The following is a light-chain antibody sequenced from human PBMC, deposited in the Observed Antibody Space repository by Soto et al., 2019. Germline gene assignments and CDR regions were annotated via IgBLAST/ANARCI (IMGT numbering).Light chain of an antibody. CDR2: KDS. CDR1: VLAKKY. V-gene: IGLV3-27*01. J-gene: IGLJ2*01. CDR3: YSAADNKGV. Sequence: SYERRQPASVSVSPGHTSRITCSGDVLAKKYARCFQQKPGQAPVLVIYKDSERPSGIPERFSGSSSGTTVTLTISGAQVEDEADYYCYSAADNKGVFGGGTKVTVL.